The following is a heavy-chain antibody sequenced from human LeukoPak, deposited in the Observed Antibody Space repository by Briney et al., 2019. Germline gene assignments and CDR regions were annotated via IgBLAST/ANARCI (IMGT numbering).Heavy chain of an antibody. Sequence: SVKVSCKTSGGTFSSYAISWVRQAPGQGLEWMGGIIPIFGTANYAQKFQGRVTITADESTSTAYMELSSLRSEDTAVYYCATMVRGDVVSLDYWGQGTLVTVSS. CDR3: ATMVRGDVVSLDY. V-gene: IGHV1-69*13. J-gene: IGHJ4*02. CDR2: IIPIFGTA. D-gene: IGHD3-10*01. CDR1: GGTFSSYA.